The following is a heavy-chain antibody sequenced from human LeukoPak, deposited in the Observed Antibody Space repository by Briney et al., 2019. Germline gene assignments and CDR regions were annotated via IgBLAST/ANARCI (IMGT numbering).Heavy chain of an antibody. D-gene: IGHD6-6*01. CDR2: ISSSSSYI. CDR1: GFTFSSYS. J-gene: IGHJ6*03. Sequence: GGSLRLSCAASGFTFSSYSMTWVRQAPGKGLEWVSSISSSSSYIYYADSVKGRFTISRDNAKNSLYLQMNSLRAEDTAVYYCARDGDGTSTRSSSPPNYYYYYMDVWGKGTTVTVSS. V-gene: IGHV3-21*01. CDR3: ARDGDGTSTRSSSPPNYYYYYMDV.